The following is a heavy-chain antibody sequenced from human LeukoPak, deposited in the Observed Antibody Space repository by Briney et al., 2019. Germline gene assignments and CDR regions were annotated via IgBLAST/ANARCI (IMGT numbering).Heavy chain of an antibody. D-gene: IGHD7-27*01. V-gene: IGHV3-23*01. J-gene: IGHJ2*01. CDR3: AREFVPLGTGYFDI. CDR1: GFIFRHYG. Sequence: GGSESLPHEASGFIFRHYGMLWVRQPPGTGLEGGLGITGLSSWTYFAESVKGRFSIPRDNSNHTLHLPMNRLRAQHTDISLCAREFVPLGTGYFDIWGRGTLVTASP. CDR2: ITGLSSWT.